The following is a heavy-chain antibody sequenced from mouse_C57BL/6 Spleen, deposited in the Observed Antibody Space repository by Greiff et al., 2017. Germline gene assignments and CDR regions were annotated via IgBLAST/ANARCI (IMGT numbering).Heavy chain of an antibody. Sequence: EVMLVESGGGLVKPGGSLKLSCAASGFTFSDYGMHWVRQAPEKGLEWVAYISSGSSTIYYADTVKGRFTISRDNAKNTLFLQMTSLRSEDTAMYYCASDLLLVFGYWGQGTTLTVSS. CDR2: ISSGSSTI. V-gene: IGHV5-17*01. CDR3: ASDLLLVFGY. D-gene: IGHD1-1*01. J-gene: IGHJ2*01. CDR1: GFTFSDYG.